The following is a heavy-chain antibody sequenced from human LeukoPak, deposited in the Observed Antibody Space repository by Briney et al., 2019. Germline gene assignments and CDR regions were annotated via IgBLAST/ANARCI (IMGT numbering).Heavy chain of an antibody. Sequence: GASVKVSCKASGYTFTSYCISWVRQAPGQGLEWMGWISAYNGNTNYAQKLQGRVTMTTDTSTSTANMELRSLRSDDTAVFYCATFRSSTYSSGWYQAPFDYWGQGTLVTVSS. V-gene: IGHV1-18*01. CDR1: GYTFTSYC. CDR3: ATFRSSTYSSGWYQAPFDY. CDR2: ISAYNGNT. D-gene: IGHD6-19*01. J-gene: IGHJ4*02.